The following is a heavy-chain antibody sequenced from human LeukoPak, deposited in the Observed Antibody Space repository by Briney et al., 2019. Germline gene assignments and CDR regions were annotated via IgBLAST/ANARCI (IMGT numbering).Heavy chain of an antibody. J-gene: IGHJ4*02. D-gene: IGHD6-19*01. V-gene: IGHV4-34*01. CDR2: INHSGST. CDR3: ASSLEYSSGLDC. Sequence: SETLSLTCAVYGGSFSGYYWSWIRQPPGKGLEWIGEINHSGSTNYNPSLKSRVTISVDTSKNQFSLKLSSVTAADTAVYYCASSLEYSSGLDCWGQGTLVTVSS. CDR1: GGSFSGYY.